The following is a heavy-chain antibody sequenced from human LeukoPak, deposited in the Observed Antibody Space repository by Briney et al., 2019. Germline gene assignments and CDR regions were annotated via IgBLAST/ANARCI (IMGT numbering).Heavy chain of an antibody. Sequence: PSETLSLTCTVSGGSISSSSYYWGWIRQPPGKGLEWIGSIYYSGSTYYNPSLKSRVTISVDTSKNQFSLKLSFVTAADTAVYYCARGRGYSYGYYLDYWGQGTLVTVSS. CDR2: IYYSGST. CDR1: GGSISSSSYY. CDR3: ARGRGYSYGYYLDY. V-gene: IGHV4-39*07. D-gene: IGHD5-18*01. J-gene: IGHJ4*02.